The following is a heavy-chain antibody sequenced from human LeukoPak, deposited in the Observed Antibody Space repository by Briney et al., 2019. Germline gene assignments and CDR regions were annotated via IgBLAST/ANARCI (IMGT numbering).Heavy chain of an antibody. V-gene: IGHV3-48*04. J-gene: IGHJ4*02. CDR3: ARVFFRNSVVTPLFDY. D-gene: IGHD2-21*02. Sequence: GGSLRLSCAASGLTFSSDSMTWVRQAPGKGLEWIAYISSASSPIFYADSVKGRFTISRDNAENSLYLQINSLRAEDTAVYYCARVFFRNSVVTPLFDYWGQGTLVTVSS. CDR1: GLTFSSDS. CDR2: ISSASSPI.